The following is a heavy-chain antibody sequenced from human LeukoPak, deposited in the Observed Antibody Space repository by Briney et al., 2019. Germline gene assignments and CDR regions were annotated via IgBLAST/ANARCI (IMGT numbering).Heavy chain of an antibody. CDR1: GYTFTSYY. J-gene: IGHJ4*02. D-gene: IGHD6-13*01. CDR3: ARVPKAADHFDY. Sequence: ASVTVSFKASGYTFTSYYMHWVRQAPGQGLEWMGIINPSGGSTSYAQKFQGRVTMTRDTSTSTVYMELSSLRSEDTAVYYCARVPKAADHFDYWGQGTLVTVSS. V-gene: IGHV1-46*01. CDR2: INPSGGST.